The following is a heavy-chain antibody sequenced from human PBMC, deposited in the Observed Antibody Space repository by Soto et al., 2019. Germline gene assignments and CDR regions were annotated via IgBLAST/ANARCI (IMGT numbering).Heavy chain of an antibody. V-gene: IGHV3-30*18. CDR2: ISYDGSNK. CDR1: VFTFSSYG. D-gene: IGHD1-26*01. CDR3: AKDVVVGATTGLGDYYSSYGMHV. J-gene: IGHJ6*02. Sequence: VGSLRLSCAASVFTFSSYGMHWVRHAPGKWLEWVAVISYDGSNKYYADSVKGRFTISRDNSKNTLYLQMNSLRAEDTTVYYCAKDVVVGATTGLGDYYSSYGMHVWGQGTTVTVSS.